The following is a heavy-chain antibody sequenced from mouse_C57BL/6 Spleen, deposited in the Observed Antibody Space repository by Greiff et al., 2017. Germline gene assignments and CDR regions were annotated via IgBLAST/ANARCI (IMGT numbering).Heavy chain of an antibody. V-gene: IGHV1-22*01. Sequence: EVQLQQSGPELVKPGASVKMSCKASGYTFTDYNMHWVKQSHGKSLEWIGYINPNNGGTSYNQKFKGKATLTVNKSSSTAYMELRSLTSEDSAVYYCAQLTGEGWDYWGQGTTLTVSS. CDR1: GYTFTDYN. D-gene: IGHD4-1*01. CDR2: INPNNGGT. J-gene: IGHJ2*01. CDR3: AQLTGEGWDY.